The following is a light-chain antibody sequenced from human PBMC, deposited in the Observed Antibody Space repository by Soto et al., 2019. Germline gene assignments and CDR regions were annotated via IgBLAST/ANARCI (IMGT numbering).Light chain of an antibody. V-gene: IGKV1-5*03. J-gene: IGKJ3*01. CDR1: QTISSW. CDR3: HQYDNLPQT. Sequence: DIQMTQSPSTLSGSVGDRVTITCRASQTISSWLAWYQQKPGKAPKLLIYKASTLKSGVPSRFSGSGSGTDFTFTISSPQPEDIATYFCHQYDNLPQTFGPGTKVDIK. CDR2: KAS.